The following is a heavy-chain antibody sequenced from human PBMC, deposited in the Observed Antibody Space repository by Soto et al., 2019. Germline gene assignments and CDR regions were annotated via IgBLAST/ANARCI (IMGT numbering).Heavy chain of an antibody. CDR3: AKDGTYSSSWPYYFDH. CDR1: GFTFSTYT. CDR2: ISGSGDHT. D-gene: IGHD6-13*01. V-gene: IGHV3-23*01. J-gene: IGHJ4*02. Sequence: EVQLLESGGGLVQPEGSMRLSCAASGFTFSTYTMTWLRQAPGKGLEWVSSISGSGDHTYYADSVKGRLIVSRDNSKNTLYLQMNNLRAEDTALYYCAKDGTYSSSWPYYFDHWGQGTLVTVSS.